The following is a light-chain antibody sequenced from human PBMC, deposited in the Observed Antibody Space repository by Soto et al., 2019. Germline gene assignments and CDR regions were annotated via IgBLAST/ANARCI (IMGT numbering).Light chain of an antibody. CDR2: AAS. Sequence: IQMTQSPSSLSASVGDRVTITCRASQIISSFLIWYQQKPGKAPKLLIYAASNLQSGVPSRFSGSGSGTDFTLTTSSLQPEDFAIYYCQQANSFPLTFGGGTKV. J-gene: IGKJ4*01. CDR3: QQANSFPLT. CDR1: QIISSF. V-gene: IGKV1-12*01.